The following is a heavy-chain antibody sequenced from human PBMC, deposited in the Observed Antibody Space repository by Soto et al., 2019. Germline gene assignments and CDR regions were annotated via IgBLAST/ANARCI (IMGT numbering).Heavy chain of an antibody. Sequence: QVQLVESGGGVVQPGRSLRLSCAASGFTFSSYAMHWVRQAPGKGLEWVAVISYDGSNKYYADSVKGRFTISRDNSKNTLYLQMNSLRAEDTAVYYCARSTGVSTTDAFDIWGQGKMVTVSS. D-gene: IGHD1-1*01. V-gene: IGHV3-30-3*01. CDR3: ARSTGVSTTDAFDI. CDR1: GFTFSSYA. CDR2: ISYDGSNK. J-gene: IGHJ3*02.